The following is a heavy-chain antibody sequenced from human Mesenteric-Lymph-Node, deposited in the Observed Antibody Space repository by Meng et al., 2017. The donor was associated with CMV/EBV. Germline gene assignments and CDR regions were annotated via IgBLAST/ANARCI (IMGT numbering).Heavy chain of an antibody. CDR2: ISGSGGST. D-gene: IGHD3-22*01. CDR1: GFTFSSYA. V-gene: IGHV3-23*01. Sequence: GESLKISCAASGFTFSSYAMSWVRQAPGKGLEWVSTISGSGGSTYYADSVKGRFTISRDNSKNTLYLQMNSLRAEDTAVYYCARGEDYYDSSGYYYWGQGTLVTVSS. J-gene: IGHJ4*02. CDR3: ARGEDYYDSSGYYY.